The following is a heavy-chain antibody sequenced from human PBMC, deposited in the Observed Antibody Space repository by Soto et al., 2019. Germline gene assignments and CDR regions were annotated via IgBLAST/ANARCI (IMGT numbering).Heavy chain of an antibody. D-gene: IGHD5-18*01. CDR1: EFAFRSHA. J-gene: IGHJ6*02. CDR3: ARDGKKQLWTYDYYKMVV. V-gene: IGHV3-33*01. Sequence: QVQLVESGGGVVQPGRSLRLSCAASEFAFRSHAMHWVRQAPGKGLAWVAVIWPDGSVKYYADYVKGRFTISRDNSKNTLYLEMSRRRDEDTAVYYCARDGKKQLWTYDYYKMVVLGQGTKVTVSS. CDR2: IWPDGSVK.